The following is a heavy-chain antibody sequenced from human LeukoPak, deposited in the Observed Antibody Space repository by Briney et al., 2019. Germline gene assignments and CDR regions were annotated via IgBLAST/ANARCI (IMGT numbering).Heavy chain of an antibody. J-gene: IGHJ6*03. Sequence: SETLSLTCTVSSDSIRSYFWSWIRQPPGKGLEWIGYIYYSGSTNYNPSLKSRVTISVDTSKNQFSLKLSSVTAADTAVYYCARPAVAASGDYYYMDVWGKGTTVTVSS. V-gene: IGHV4-59*08. CDR3: ARPAVAASGDYYYMDV. D-gene: IGHD6-19*01. CDR2: IYYSGST. CDR1: SDSIRSYF.